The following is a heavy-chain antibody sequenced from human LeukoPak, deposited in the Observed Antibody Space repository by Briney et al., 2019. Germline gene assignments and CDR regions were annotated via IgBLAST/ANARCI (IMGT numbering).Heavy chain of an antibody. CDR1: GFTFSDYA. J-gene: IGHJ4*02. CDR2: ISSSSSYI. Sequence: PGGSLRLSCAASGFTFSDYAMSWVRRAPGKGLEWVSSISSSSSYIYYADSVKGRFTISRDNAKNSLYLQMNSLRAEDTAVYYCARGLSGFPRYFDYWGQGTLVTVSS. CDR3: ARGLSGFPRYFDY. D-gene: IGHD3-22*01. V-gene: IGHV3-21*01.